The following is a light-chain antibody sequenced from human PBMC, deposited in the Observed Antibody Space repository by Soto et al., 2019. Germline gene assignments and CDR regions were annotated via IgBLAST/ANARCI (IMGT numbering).Light chain of an antibody. CDR3: QSYDTSLSGWV. CDR2: DDS. V-gene: IGLV1-40*01. J-gene: IGLJ3*02. Sequence: QSVLTQPPSVSGAPGQRVTISCTGSSSNIGAGYHVHWYQQLPGTAPKLLIYDDSNRPSGVPDRFSGSKSGTSASLAITGLQAEDEADYYCQSYDTSLSGWVFGGGTQLTVL. CDR1: SSNIGAGYH.